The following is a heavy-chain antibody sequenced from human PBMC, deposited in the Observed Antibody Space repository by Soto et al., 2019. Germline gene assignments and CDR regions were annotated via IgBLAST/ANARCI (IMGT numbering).Heavy chain of an antibody. D-gene: IGHD1-1*01. Sequence: PGGSLRLSCVASGFTFDTYGIRWVRQAPGKGLQWVALISYEGSNTYYADSVRGRFTISRDNSKNALYLQMNTLRPEDTGVYYCARVTPGNNLYYFSGLDFWGQGTSVTVSS. V-gene: IGHV3-30-3*01. J-gene: IGHJ6*02. CDR1: GFTFDTYG. CDR3: ARVTPGNNLYYFSGLDF. CDR2: ISYEGSNT.